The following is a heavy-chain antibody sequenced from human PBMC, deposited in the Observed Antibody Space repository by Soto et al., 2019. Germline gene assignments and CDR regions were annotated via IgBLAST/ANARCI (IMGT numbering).Heavy chain of an antibody. CDR1: GGTFSSYA. Sequence: ASVKVSCKASGGTFSSYAISWVRQAPGQGLEWMGGIIPIFGTANYAQKFQDRVTITADKSTSTAYMELSSLRSEDTVVYYCASGEATVTTSYYYGMDVWGQGTTVTVSS. J-gene: IGHJ6*02. CDR3: ASGEATVTTSYYYGMDV. D-gene: IGHD4-4*01. V-gene: IGHV1-69*06. CDR2: IIPIFGTA.